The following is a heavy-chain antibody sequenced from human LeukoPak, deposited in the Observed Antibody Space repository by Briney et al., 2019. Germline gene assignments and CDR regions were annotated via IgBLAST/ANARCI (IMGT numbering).Heavy chain of an antibody. Sequence: GRSLRPSCAASGFTFSSYAMHWVRQAPGKGLEWVAVISYDGSNKYYADSVKGRFTISRDNSKNTLYLQMNSLRAEDTAVYYCARGVYTAMVPFLNWFDPWGQGTLVTVSS. J-gene: IGHJ5*02. CDR2: ISYDGSNK. V-gene: IGHV3-30-3*01. CDR3: ARGVYTAMVPFLNWFDP. D-gene: IGHD5-18*01. CDR1: GFTFSSYA.